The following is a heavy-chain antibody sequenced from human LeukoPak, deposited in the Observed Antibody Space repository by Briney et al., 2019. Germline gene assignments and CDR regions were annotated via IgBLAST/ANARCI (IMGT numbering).Heavy chain of an antibody. CDR3: AKDRYGGNSVIFSEYFQH. CDR1: GFTFSSYS. D-gene: IGHD4-23*01. CDR2: ISSSSSTI. V-gene: IGHV3-48*01. J-gene: IGHJ1*01. Sequence: GGSLRLSCAASGFTFSSYSMNWVRQAPGKGLEWASYISSSSSTIYYADSVKGRFTISRDNAKNSLYLQMNSLRAEDTAVYYCAKDRYGGNSVIFSEYFQHWGQGTLVTVSS.